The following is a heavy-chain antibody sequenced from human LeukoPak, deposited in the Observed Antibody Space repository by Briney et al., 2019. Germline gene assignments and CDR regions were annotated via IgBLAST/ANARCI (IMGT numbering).Heavy chain of an antibody. V-gene: IGHV3-30*02. J-gene: IGHJ4*02. CDR2: IRSDGSDR. D-gene: IGHD3-22*01. Sequence: SGGSLRLSCAASGFIFSNYGMHWVRQPPGKGLEWVAFIRSDGSDRYYAASVKGRFTISRDNSKNTLWLQMNSLRAEDTAAYYCAKHDSSSDFWGQGTLVTVSS. CDR3: AKHDSSSDF. CDR1: GFIFSNYG.